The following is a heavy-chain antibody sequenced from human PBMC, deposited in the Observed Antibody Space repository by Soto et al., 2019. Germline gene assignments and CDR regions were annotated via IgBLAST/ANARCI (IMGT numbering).Heavy chain of an antibody. CDR3: AKADYDYVWGSYRPFDY. CDR2: IHHSGTT. V-gene: IGHV4-4*02. D-gene: IGHD3-16*02. CDR1: GGSISSSNC. Sequence: SETLSLTCAVSGGSISSSNCVLWVRQPRGKGLEWIGEIHHSGTTNYNPTLKSRVAISVDKSKNQFSLQMNSLRAEDTAVYYCAKADYDYVWGSYRPFDYWGQGTLVTVSS. J-gene: IGHJ4*02.